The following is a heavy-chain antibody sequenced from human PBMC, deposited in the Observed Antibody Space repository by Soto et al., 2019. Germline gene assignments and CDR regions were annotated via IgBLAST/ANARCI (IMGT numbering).Heavy chain of an antibody. Sequence: GGSLRLSCAASGFTVSSNYMSWVRQAPGKGLEWVSVIYSGGSTYYADSVKGRFTISRDNSKNTLYLQMNSLRAEDTAVYYCAHSYYDILTGYYPPQDAFDIWGQGTMVTVSS. CDR1: GFTVSSNY. V-gene: IGHV3-66*01. CDR2: IYSGGST. CDR3: AHSYYDILTGYYPPQDAFDI. D-gene: IGHD3-9*01. J-gene: IGHJ3*02.